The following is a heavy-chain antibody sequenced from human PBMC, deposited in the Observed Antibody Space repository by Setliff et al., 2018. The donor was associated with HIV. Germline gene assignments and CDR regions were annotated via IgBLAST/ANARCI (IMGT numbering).Heavy chain of an antibody. J-gene: IGHJ6*02. CDR3: AREDQLLSGDYYYYGMDV. V-gene: IGHV3-48*01. CDR1: GFTFSSYS. D-gene: IGHD2-2*01. CDR2: ISSSSSTI. Sequence: GGSLRLSCAASGFTFSSYSMNWVRQAPGKGLEWVSYISSSSSTIYYADSVKGRFTISRDNAKNSLYLQMNSLRAEDTAVYYCAREDQLLSGDYYYYGMDVWGQGTTVTSP.